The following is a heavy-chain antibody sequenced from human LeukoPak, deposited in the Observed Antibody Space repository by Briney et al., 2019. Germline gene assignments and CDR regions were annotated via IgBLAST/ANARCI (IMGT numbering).Heavy chain of an antibody. J-gene: IGHJ3*02. Sequence: GGSLRLSCAASGFTFSSYGMSWVRQAPGKGLEWVSAISGSGGSTYYADSVKGRFTISRDNSKNTLYLQMNSLRAEDTAVYYCAKDRGYGDPPDAFDIWDQGTMVTVSS. CDR3: AKDRGYGDPPDAFDI. CDR1: GFTFSSYG. V-gene: IGHV3-23*01. D-gene: IGHD4-17*01. CDR2: ISGSGGST.